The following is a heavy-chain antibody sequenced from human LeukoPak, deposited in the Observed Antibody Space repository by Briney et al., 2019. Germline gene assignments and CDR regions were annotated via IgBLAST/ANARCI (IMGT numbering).Heavy chain of an antibody. J-gene: IGHJ4*02. CDR3: VLKGYDILTGHFDY. CDR2: ISGSGGST. CDR1: GFTFSSYA. Sequence: GGSLRLSCAASGFTFSSYAMSWVRQAPGKGLEWVSAISGSGGSTYYADSVKGRFTISRDNSKNTLYLQMNSLRAEDTAVYYCVLKGYDILTGHFDYWGQGTLVTVSS. V-gene: IGHV3-23*01. D-gene: IGHD3-9*01.